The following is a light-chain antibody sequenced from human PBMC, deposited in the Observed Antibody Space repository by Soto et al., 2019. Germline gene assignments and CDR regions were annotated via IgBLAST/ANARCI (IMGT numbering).Light chain of an antibody. CDR1: ISDVGTYNY. J-gene: IGLJ3*02. Sequence: QSVLTQPASVSGSPGQSITISCTGTISDVGTYNYVSWYQHRPGKAPKLMIYDVSYRPSGVSNRFSGSKSANTASLTISGLQAEDEADYYCSSYTTSNTQVFGGGTKLTVL. CDR3: SSYTTSNTQV. CDR2: DVS. V-gene: IGLV2-14*01.